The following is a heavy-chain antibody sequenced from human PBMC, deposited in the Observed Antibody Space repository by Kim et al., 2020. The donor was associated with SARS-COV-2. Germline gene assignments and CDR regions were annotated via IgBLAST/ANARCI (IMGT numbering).Heavy chain of an antibody. CDR1: GFTFSSYA. CDR2: ISYDGSNK. D-gene: IGHD3-16*01. CDR3: ARDTLNWSYGQGHPAPYYYYYDGMDV. V-gene: IGHV3-30*04. Sequence: GGSLRLSCAASGFTFSSYAMHWVRQAPGKGLEWVAVISYDGSNKYYADSVKGRFTISRDNSKNTLYLQMNSLRAEDTAVYYCARDTLNWSYGQGHPAPYYYYYDGMDVWGQGTTVTVSS. J-gene: IGHJ6*02.